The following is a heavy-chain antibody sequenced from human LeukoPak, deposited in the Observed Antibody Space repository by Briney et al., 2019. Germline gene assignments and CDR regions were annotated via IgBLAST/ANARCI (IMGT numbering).Heavy chain of an antibody. D-gene: IGHD6-13*01. J-gene: IGHJ5*02. CDR3: AIAAAGTGWFDP. V-gene: IGHV1-69*06. CDR1: GGTFSSYA. Sequence: VASVKVSCKASGGTFSSYAISWVRRDPGQGLEWMGGIIPIFGTANYAQKFQGRVTITADKSTSTAYMELSSLRSEDKAVYYCAIAAAGTGWFDPWGQGTLVTVSS. CDR2: IIPIFGTA.